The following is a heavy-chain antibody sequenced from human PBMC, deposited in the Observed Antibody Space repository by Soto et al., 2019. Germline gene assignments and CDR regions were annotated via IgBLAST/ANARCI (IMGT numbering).Heavy chain of an antibody. D-gene: IGHD6-13*01. V-gene: IGHV4-39*01. J-gene: IGHJ3*02. CDR1: GGSISSSSYY. CDR2: LYYSGRT. Sequence: SETLSLTCTVSGGSISSSSYYWGWIRQPPGKGLEWIGSLYYSGRTYYNPSLKSRVTISVDTSKHQFSLKLSSVTAADTAVYYCARRYSSAFDIWGQGTMVTVSS. CDR3: ARRYSSAFDI.